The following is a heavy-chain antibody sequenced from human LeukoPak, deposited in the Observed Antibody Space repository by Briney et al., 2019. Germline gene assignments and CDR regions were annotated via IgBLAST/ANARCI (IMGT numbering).Heavy chain of an antibody. CDR1: GFTFSGSA. J-gene: IGHJ6*03. V-gene: IGHV3-73*01. CDR2: IRSKANSYAT. D-gene: IGHD6-13*01. Sequence: GGSLKLSCAASGFTFSGSAMHWVRQASGKGLEWVGRIRSKANSYATAYAASVKGRFTISRDDSKNTAYLQMNSLKTEDTAVYYCTSGYSSSWYRPQGYYYYMDVWGKGTTVTVSS. CDR3: TSGYSSSWYRPQGYYYYMDV.